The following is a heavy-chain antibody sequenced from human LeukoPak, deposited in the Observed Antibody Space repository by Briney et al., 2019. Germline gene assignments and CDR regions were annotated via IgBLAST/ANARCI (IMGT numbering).Heavy chain of an antibody. CDR1: GGSISSGGYY. J-gene: IGHJ5*02. Sequence: SETLSLTCTVSGGSISSGGYYWSWIREPPGKGLEWIGYIYHSGSTYYNPSLKSRVTISVDRSKNQFSLKLSSVTAADTAVYCCAREPGIAVAGNWFDPWGQGTLVTVSS. V-gene: IGHV4-30-2*01. CDR3: AREPGIAVAGNWFDP. D-gene: IGHD6-19*01. CDR2: IYHSGST.